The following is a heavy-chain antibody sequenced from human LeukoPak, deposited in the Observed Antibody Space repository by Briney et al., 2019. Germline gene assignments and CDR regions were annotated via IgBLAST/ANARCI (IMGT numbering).Heavy chain of an antibody. J-gene: IGHJ4*02. D-gene: IGHD6-13*01. CDR2: MNHNSGKT. Sequence: ASVKVSCTASGYTFTTSDINWVRQATGQGLEWVGWMNHNSGKTGSAQKFQGRLTMTKNTSTSTAYMEVTGLKFEDTAIYYCARGRPGPAGAGTYDFWGQGTLITVSS. V-gene: IGHV1-8*01. CDR3: ARGRPGPAGAGTYDF. CDR1: GYTFTTSD.